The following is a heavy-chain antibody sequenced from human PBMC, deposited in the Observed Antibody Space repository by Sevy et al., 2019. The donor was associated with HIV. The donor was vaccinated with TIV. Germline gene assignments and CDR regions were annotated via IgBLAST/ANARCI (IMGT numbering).Heavy chain of an antibody. CDR3: TTDVVFRRVTIRGVFDY. CDR2: IKSKTDGGTT. Sequence: GGSLRLSCAASGFTFSNAWMSWVRQAPGKGLEWVGRIKSKTDGGTTDYSAPVKGRFTISRDDSKTKLYQQMNSLKTEDTAVYYCTTDVVFRRVTIRGVFDYWGQGTLVTVSS. J-gene: IGHJ4*02. D-gene: IGHD3-10*01. CDR1: GFTFSNAW. V-gene: IGHV3-15*01.